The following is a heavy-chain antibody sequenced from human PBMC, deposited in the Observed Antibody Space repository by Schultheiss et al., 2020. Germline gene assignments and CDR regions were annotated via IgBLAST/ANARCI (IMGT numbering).Heavy chain of an antibody. CDR3: ARGVAAAGPFDY. CDR2: ISGSGGST. V-gene: IGHV3-21*04. Sequence: GGSLRLSCAASGFTFSSYSMNWVRQAPGKGLEWVSAISGSGGSTYYADSVKGRFTISRDNAENSLYLQMNSLRAEDTAVYYCARGVAAAGPFDYWGQGTLVTVSS. CDR1: GFTFSSYS. J-gene: IGHJ4*02. D-gene: IGHD6-13*01.